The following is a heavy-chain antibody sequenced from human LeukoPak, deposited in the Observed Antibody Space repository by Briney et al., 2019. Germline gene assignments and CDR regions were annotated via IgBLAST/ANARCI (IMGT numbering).Heavy chain of an antibody. Sequence: ASVKVSCKVSGYTLTELSMHWVRQAPGKGLEWMGGFDPEDGETIYAQKFQGRVTMTEDTSTDTAYMELSSLRSEDTAVYYCATNPPPLTHYYDSSGYYSEYYFDYWGQGTPVTVSS. V-gene: IGHV1-24*01. CDR2: FDPEDGET. D-gene: IGHD3-22*01. CDR1: GYTLTELS. J-gene: IGHJ4*02. CDR3: ATNPPPLTHYYDSSGYYSEYYFDY.